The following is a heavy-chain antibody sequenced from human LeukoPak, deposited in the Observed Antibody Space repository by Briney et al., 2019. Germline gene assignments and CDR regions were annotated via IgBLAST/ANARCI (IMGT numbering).Heavy chain of an antibody. CDR3: ARGHSSGWYKGVDY. J-gene: IGHJ4*02. CDR1: GYTFTSYD. Sequence: GASVKVSCKASGYTFTSYDINWVRQATGQGLEWMGWTNPNSGNTGYAQKFQGRVTMTRNASISTAYMELSSLRSEDTAVYYCARGHSSGWYKGVDYWGQGTLVTVSS. V-gene: IGHV1-8*01. CDR2: TNPNSGNT. D-gene: IGHD6-19*01.